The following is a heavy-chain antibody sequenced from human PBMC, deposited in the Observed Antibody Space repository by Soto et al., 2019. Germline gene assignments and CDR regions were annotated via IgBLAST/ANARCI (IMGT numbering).Heavy chain of an antibody. Sequence: GGSPRLSCAASGFSFSSYAMNWVRQAPGKGLEWVTTINGGSTTYYADSVKGRFTISRDNSKNTLYLQMNGLRAEDTAVYYCAKDKDWSGVYGIDVWGQGTTVTVSS. CDR1: GFSFSSYA. CDR2: INGGSTT. D-gene: IGHD3-3*01. J-gene: IGHJ6*02. CDR3: AKDKDWSGVYGIDV. V-gene: IGHV3-23*01.